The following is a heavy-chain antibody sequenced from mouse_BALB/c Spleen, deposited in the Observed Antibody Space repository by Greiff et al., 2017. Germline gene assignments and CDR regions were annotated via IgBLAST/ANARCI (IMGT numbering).Heavy chain of an antibody. CDR3: ARFGGYDGSWDAY. Sequence: QVQLQQSGPQLVRPGASVKISCKASGYSFTSYWMHWVKQRPGQGLEWIGMIDPSDSETRLNQKFKDKATLTVDKSSSTAYMQLSSPTSEDSAVYYCARFGGYDGSWDAYWGQGTLVTVSA. V-gene: IGHV1S126*01. J-gene: IGHJ3*01. D-gene: IGHD2-14*01. CDR1: GYSFTSYW. CDR2: IDPSDSET.